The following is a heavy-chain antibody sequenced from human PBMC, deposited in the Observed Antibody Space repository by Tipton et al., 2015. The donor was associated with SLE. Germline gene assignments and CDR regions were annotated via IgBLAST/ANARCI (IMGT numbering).Heavy chain of an antibody. V-gene: IGHV4-34*01. CDR3: ARPVFVQGNYFDY. CDR1: GGSFSGYY. J-gene: IGHJ4*02. Sequence: TLSLTCAVYGGSFSGYYWGWIRQPPGKGLEWIGEINHSGSTNYNPSLKSRVTISVDTSKNQFSLKLSSVTAADTAVYYCARPVFVQGNYFDYWGQGTLVTVSS. CDR2: INHSGST. D-gene: IGHD3-16*02.